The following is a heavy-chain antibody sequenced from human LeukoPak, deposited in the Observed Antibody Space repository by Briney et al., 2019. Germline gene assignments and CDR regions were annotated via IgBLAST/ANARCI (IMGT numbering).Heavy chain of an antibody. CDR2: IYSGGRT. J-gene: IGHJ3*02. V-gene: IGHV3-66*01. Sequence: QPGVSLRLSCGASGFTVSTNYMSWVRQAPGKGLEWVSIIYSGGRTYYADSVKGRFTISRDNSKNTRYLQMNSLRAEDTAVYYCASYRYGSSFAFDIWGQGTMVTVSS. CDR1: GFTVSTNY. CDR3: ASYRYGSSFAFDI. D-gene: IGHD6-6*01.